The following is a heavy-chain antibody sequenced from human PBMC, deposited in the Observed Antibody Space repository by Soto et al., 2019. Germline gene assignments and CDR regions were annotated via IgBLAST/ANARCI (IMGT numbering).Heavy chain of an antibody. CDR3: ARSYSGYEYYYYYGMDV. CDR1: GGTFSNYA. V-gene: IGHV1-69*13. CDR2: IIPIFGTA. J-gene: IGHJ6*02. D-gene: IGHD5-12*01. Sequence: SVKVSCKASGGTFSNYAISWVRQAPGQGLEWMGGIIPIFGTANYAQKFQGRVTITADESTSTAYMELSSLRSEDTAVYYCARSYSGYEYYYYYGMDVWGQGTTVTVSS.